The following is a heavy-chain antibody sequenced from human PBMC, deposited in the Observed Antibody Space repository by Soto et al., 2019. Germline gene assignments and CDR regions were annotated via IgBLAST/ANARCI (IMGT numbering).Heavy chain of an antibody. V-gene: IGHV4-59*01. CDR1: GGSISSFY. J-gene: IGHJ6*02. D-gene: IGHD3-22*01. Sequence: SETLSLTSTVSGGSISSFYWSWIRQPPGKGLEWIGYIYYSGSTNYNPSLKSRDTISVDTSKNQFSLKLSSVTAADTAVYYCARDSDYYDSSGYFATRHYYYGMDVWGQGTTVTVSS. CDR3: ARDSDYYDSSGYFATRHYYYGMDV. CDR2: IYYSGST.